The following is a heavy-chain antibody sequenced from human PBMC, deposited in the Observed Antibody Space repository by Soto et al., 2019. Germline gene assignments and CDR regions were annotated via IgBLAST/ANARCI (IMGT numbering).Heavy chain of an antibody. V-gene: IGHV1-18*01. Sequence: QVQLVQSGAEVKKPGASVKVSCKASGYTFTSYGISWGRQAPGQGLEWMGLISAYNGNTNYAQKLQGRFTMTTDTSTSTAYMEMRGLRSDDTAVYYCARESGYDDYEAFVDVWGQGTTVTVSS. CDR2: ISAYNGNT. J-gene: IGHJ6*02. D-gene: IGHD4-17*01. CDR1: GYTFTSYG. CDR3: ARESGYDDYEAFVDV.